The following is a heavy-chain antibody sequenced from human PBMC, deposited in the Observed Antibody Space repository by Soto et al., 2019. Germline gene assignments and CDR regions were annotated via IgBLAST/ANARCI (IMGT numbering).Heavy chain of an antibody. D-gene: IGHD1-1*01. Sequence: QVQLVQSGAEVKKPGASVKVSCKASGYTFTSYDINWVRQATGQGLEWMGWMNPNSGNTGYAQKFQGRVTMTRNTSISTAYIELSSLRSEDTAVYYCARDPTWAWNVDYWGQGTVVTVSS. CDR3: ARDPTWAWNVDY. V-gene: IGHV1-8*01. J-gene: IGHJ4*02. CDR2: MNPNSGNT. CDR1: GYTFTSYD.